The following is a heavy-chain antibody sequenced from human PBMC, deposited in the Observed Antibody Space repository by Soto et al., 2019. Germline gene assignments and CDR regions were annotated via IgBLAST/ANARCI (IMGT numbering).Heavy chain of an antibody. V-gene: IGHV4-59*01. CDR3: ARDLDGSRWYAGAYGMDV. CDR2: IYYSGST. D-gene: IGHD6-13*01. CDR1: GGSISSYY. J-gene: IGHJ6*01. Sequence: SETVSLTCTASGGSISSYYWSWIRQPPGKGLEWIGYIYYSGSTNYNPSLKSRVTISVDTSKNQFSLKLSSVTAADTAVYYCARDLDGSRWYAGAYGMDVWGQGTTVTVSS.